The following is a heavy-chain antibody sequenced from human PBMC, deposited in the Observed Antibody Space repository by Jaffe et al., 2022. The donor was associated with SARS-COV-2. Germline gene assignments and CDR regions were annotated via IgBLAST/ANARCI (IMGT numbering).Heavy chain of an antibody. Sequence: QLQLQESGPGLVKPSETLSLTCTVSGGSISSSSYYWGWIRQPPGKGLEWIGSIYYSGSTYYNPSLKSRVTISVDTSKNQFSLKLSSVTAADTAVYYCARHLDIVVVTAQQGRHDAFDIWGQGTMVTVSS. CDR1: GGSISSSSYY. J-gene: IGHJ3*02. CDR3: ARHLDIVVVTAQQGRHDAFDI. V-gene: IGHV4-39*01. CDR2: IYYSGST. D-gene: IGHD2-21*02.